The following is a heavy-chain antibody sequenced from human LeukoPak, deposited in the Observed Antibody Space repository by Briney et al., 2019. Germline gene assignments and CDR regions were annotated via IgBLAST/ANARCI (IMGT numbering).Heavy chain of an antibody. CDR2: IYYSGRT. CDR3: ARYDSSGYYYAFDY. Sequence: SETLSLTCTVSGRSISSYYWSWIRQPPGKGLEWIGYIYYSGRTNYNPSLKSRVTISVDTSKNQFSLKLSSVTAADTAVYYCARYDSSGYYYAFDYWGQGTLVTVSS. CDR1: GRSISSYY. V-gene: IGHV4-59*01. J-gene: IGHJ4*02. D-gene: IGHD3-22*01.